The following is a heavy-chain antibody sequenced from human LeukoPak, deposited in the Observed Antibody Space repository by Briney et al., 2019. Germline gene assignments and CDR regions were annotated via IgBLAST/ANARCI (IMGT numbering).Heavy chain of an antibody. CDR3: ARDLGIAAAGDNNWFDP. Sequence: MPSETLSLTCTVSGGSISSYYWSWIRQPPGKGLEWIGSIYHSGSTYYNPSLKSRVTISVDTSKNQFSLKLSSVTAADTAVYYCARDLGIAAAGDNNWFDPWGQGTLVTVSS. CDR1: GGSISSYY. CDR2: IYHSGST. D-gene: IGHD6-13*01. J-gene: IGHJ5*02. V-gene: IGHV4-38-2*02.